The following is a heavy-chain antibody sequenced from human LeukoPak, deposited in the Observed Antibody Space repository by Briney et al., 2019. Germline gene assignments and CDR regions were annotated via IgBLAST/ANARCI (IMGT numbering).Heavy chain of an antibody. J-gene: IGHJ6*03. CDR1: GASISSTSYY. CDR3: ARGGLSWCYYYHYMDV. CDR2: TYYRETT. V-gene: IGHV4-39*07. D-gene: IGHD6-13*01. Sequence: SETLSLTCTVSGASISSTSYYWGWIRQPPGKGLEWIGSTYYRETTYYNPSLKSRGTMSVDTSKNQFSLKMSSVTAEDTAVYYCARGGLSWCYYYHYMDVWGKGTTVTVSS.